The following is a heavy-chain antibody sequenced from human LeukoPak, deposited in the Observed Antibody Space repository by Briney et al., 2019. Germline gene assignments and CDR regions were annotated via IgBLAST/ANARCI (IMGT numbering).Heavy chain of an antibody. J-gene: IGHJ4*02. CDR1: GFTFSSYW. CDR2: IKQDGREK. Sequence: GGSLRLSCAASGFTFSSYWMSWVRQAPGKGLEWVANIKQDGREKYYVDSVKGRFTISRDNAKNSLYLQMNSLRAEDTAVYYCARDVVLLWFGELSPDYFDYWGQGTLVTVSS. CDR3: ARDVVLLWFGELSPDYFDY. V-gene: IGHV3-7*01. D-gene: IGHD3-10*01.